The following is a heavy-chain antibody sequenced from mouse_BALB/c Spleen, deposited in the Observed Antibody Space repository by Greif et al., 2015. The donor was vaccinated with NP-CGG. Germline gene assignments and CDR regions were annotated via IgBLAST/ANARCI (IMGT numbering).Heavy chain of an antibody. CDR3: ARHGAYYGNYYAMDY. D-gene: IGHD2-10*01. J-gene: IGHJ4*01. Sequence: VQLQQSGPGLVAPSQSLSITCTISGFSLTSYGVHWVRQPPGKGLEWLVVIWSDGSTTYNSALKSRLSISKDNSKSQVFLKMNSLQTDDTAMYYCARHGAYYGNYYAMDYWGQGTSVTVSS. CDR2: IWSDGST. CDR1: GFSLTSYG. V-gene: IGHV2-6-1*01.